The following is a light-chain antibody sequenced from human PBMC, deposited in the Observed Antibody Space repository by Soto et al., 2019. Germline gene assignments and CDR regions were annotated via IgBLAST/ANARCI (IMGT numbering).Light chain of an antibody. J-gene: IGKJ1*01. CDR1: QGISKY. V-gene: IGKV1-27*01. Sequence: DSQMTQSPSSLSASVGDRVTITCRASQGISKYLAWYQQKPGRVPKLLIYAASTLQSGVSSRFSGSGSGTDFTLTISSLQPEAVATYYCQKYDSAPLEFGQGTKVEIK. CDR3: QKYDSAPLE. CDR2: AAS.